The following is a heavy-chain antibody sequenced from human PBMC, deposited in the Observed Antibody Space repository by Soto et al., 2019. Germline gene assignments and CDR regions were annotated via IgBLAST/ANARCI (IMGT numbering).Heavy chain of an antibody. Sequence: GESLKISCMGSGYSFTSYWIGWVRQMPGKGLEWVRTIYPGDSDTRYSPSLKGHVTISAHKSNSTEQLQWRSLQASDTAMYDCASFGVLERASFDPWGQGTLVTVSS. J-gene: IGHJ5*02. D-gene: IGHD1-1*01. CDR1: GYSFTSYW. CDR2: IYPGDSDT. CDR3: ASFGVLERASFDP. V-gene: IGHV5-51*01.